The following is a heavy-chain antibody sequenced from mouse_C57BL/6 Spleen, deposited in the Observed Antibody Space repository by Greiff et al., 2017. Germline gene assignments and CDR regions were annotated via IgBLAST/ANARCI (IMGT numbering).Heavy chain of an antibody. D-gene: IGHD4-1*01. J-gene: IGHJ1*03. Sequence: EVKLEESGGGLVKPGGSLKLSCAASGFTFSSYAMSWVRQTPEKRLEWVATISDGGSYTYYPDNVKGRFTISRDNAKNNLYLQMSHLKSEDTAMYYCARDRGETGYWYFDVWGTGTTVTVSS. CDR2: ISDGGSYT. V-gene: IGHV5-4*01. CDR3: ARDRGETGYWYFDV. CDR1: GFTFSSYA.